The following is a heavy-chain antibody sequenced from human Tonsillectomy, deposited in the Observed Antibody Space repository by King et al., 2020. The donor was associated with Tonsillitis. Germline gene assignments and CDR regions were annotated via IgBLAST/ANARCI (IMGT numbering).Heavy chain of an antibody. CDR3: ARDPYSSGWLTVGYFDY. CDR2: LSYDGSNK. D-gene: IGHD6-19*01. CDR1: GFTFSSYT. V-gene: IGHV3-30-3*01. Sequence: HVQLVESGGGVVQPGRSLRLSCAASGFTFSSYTMHWVRQAPGKGLEWVAVLSYDGSNKYYADSVKGRFTISRDNSKNTLYLQINSLRADDTAVYYCARDPYSSGWLTVGYFDYWGQGTLVTVSS. J-gene: IGHJ4*02.